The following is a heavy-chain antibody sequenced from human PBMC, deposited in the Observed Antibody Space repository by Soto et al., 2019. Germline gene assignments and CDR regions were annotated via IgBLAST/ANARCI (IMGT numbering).Heavy chain of an antibody. CDR2: ISAYNGNT. CDR1: GYTFTSSG. CDR3: ARDEDYYYYGMDV. Sequence: GASVKVSCKASGYTFTSSGIRWVRQAPGQGLEWMGWISAYNGNTNYAQKLQGRVTMTTDTSTSTAYMELRSMRSDDTAVYYGARDEDYYYYGMDVWGQGTTVTVSS. V-gene: IGHV1-18*01. J-gene: IGHJ6*02.